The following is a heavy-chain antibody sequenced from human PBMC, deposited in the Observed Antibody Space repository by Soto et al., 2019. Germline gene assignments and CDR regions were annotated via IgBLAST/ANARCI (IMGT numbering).Heavy chain of an antibody. V-gene: IGHV4-31*03. J-gene: IGHJ3*02. CDR2: INYSGST. CDR3: ARDILLWFGELPPRAHDAFDI. CDR1: GGSISSGGYF. Sequence: QVQLQESGPGLVKPSQTLSLTCTVSGGSISSGGYFWSWIRQHPGKGLEWIGDINYSGSTYSNPPLKIRVTISVDTSKNQFSLKLSPVTAADTAVYYCARDILLWFGELPPRAHDAFDIWGQGTMVTVSS. D-gene: IGHD3-10*01.